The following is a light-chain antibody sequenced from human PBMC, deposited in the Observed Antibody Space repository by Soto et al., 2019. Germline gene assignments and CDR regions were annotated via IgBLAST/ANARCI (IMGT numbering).Light chain of an antibody. V-gene: IGKV3-11*01. J-gene: IGKJ2*01. CDR2: DAS. CDR3: QQRSNWPPYT. CDR1: QSVSSY. Sequence: EIVLTQSPATLSLSPGERATLSCRASQSVSSYLAWYQQKPGQAPRLLIYDASNRATRIPARFSGSGSGTDFTLTISSLEPEDVAVYYCQQRSNWPPYTFGQGTKLEIK.